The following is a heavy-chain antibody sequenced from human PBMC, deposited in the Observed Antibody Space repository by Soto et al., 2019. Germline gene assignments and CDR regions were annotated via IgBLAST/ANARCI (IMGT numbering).Heavy chain of an antibody. CDR1: GGTFSSYA. CDR2: ISAYNGNT. CDR3: ASRWVGEFLCYHDRLDACGQRATITVASGM. Sequence: SSVQVSCTASGGTFSSYAISWVRQAPGQGLEWMGWISAYNGNTNYAQKLQGRVTMTTDTSTSTAYMELSSLRSEDTADDYCASRWVGEFLCYHDRLDACGQRATITVASGM. D-gene: IGHD3-10*01. V-gene: IGHV1-18*01. J-gene: IGHJ6*01.